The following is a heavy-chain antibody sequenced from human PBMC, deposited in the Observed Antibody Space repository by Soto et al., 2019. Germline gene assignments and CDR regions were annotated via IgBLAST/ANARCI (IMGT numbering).Heavy chain of an antibody. J-gene: IGHJ3*02. D-gene: IGHD4-17*01. V-gene: IGHV4-39*01. Sequence: QLQLQESGPGLVKPSETLSLTCTVSGGSISTTSYYWGWIRQSPGKGLEWIATIYYTGSTYYNPSLKSRLTISIDTSKNQFSLKLSSVTAADTAVLYCARRGRTTVTTWYAFDTWGQGTMVTVSS. CDR1: GGSISTTSYY. CDR2: IYYTGST. CDR3: ARRGRTTVTTWYAFDT.